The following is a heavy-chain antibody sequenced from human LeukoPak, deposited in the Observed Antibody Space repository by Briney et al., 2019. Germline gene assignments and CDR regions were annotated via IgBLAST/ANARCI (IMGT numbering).Heavy chain of an antibody. CDR3: AAPTVRGVSDAFDI. V-gene: IGHV1-8*01. J-gene: IGHJ3*02. CDR1: GYTFTSYD. Sequence: ASVKVSCKASGYTFTSYDINWVRQATGQGLEWMGWMNPNSGNTGYAQKFQGRVTMTRNTSISTAYMELSSLRSEDAAVYYCAAPTVRGVSDAFDIWGQGTMVTVSS. D-gene: IGHD3-10*01. CDR2: MNPNSGNT.